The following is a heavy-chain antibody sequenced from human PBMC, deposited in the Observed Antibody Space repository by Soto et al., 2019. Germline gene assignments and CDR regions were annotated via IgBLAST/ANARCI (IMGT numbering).Heavy chain of an antibody. CDR2: INHSGST. D-gene: IGHD6-13*01. V-gene: IGHV4-34*01. CDR3: ARGGIAAAGRSDY. Sequence: QVQLQQWGAGLLKPSETLSLTCAVYGGSFSSYYWSWIRQPPGKGLEWIGEINHSGSTNYNPSLKSRVTISVDTSKNQFSLKLSSVTAADTAVYYCARGGIAAAGRSDYWGQGTLVTVSS. CDR1: GGSFSSYY. J-gene: IGHJ4*02.